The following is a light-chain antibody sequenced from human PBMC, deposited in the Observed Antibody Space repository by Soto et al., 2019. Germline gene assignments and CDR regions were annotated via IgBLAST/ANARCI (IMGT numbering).Light chain of an antibody. CDR2: KAS. CDR3: KQYSTYPYI. J-gene: IGKJ2*01. CDR1: QSISSW. Sequence: DIQMTQSPSTLSASVGDRVTITCRASQSISSWLAWYQQKPGKAPKLLIYKASTLKSGVPSRFSGGGIGTEFSLSISSLQPEDFATYYCKQYSTYPYIFGQGTKVDIK. V-gene: IGKV1-5*03.